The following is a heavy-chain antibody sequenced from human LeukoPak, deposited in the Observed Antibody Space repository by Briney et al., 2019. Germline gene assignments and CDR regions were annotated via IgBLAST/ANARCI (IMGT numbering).Heavy chain of an antibody. CDR3: ARVHLSSGWYGGSGYYFDY. V-gene: IGHV4-59*01. CDR2: IYYSGST. CDR1: GGSISRYY. D-gene: IGHD6-19*01. Sequence: SETLSLTCTVSGGSISRYYWSWIRQPPGKGLEWVGYIYYSGSTNYNPSLKSRVTISVDTSKNQFSLKLSSVTAADTAVYYCARVHLSSGWYGGSGYYFDYWGQGTLVTVSS. J-gene: IGHJ4*02.